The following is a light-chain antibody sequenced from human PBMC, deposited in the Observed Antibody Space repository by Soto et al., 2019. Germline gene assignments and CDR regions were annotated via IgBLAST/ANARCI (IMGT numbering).Light chain of an antibody. J-gene: IGLJ2*01. Sequence: QSVLTQPPSASGTPGQRVTISCSGGATNIGRNHVYWYQQFPGVAPRLLIYRNNQRPSGVPDRISGSKSGTSASLAISGLRSEDEADYYCATWDDSRSGHVVFGGGTKLTVL. CDR3: ATWDDSRSGHVV. CDR2: RNN. CDR1: ATNIGRNH. V-gene: IGLV1-47*01.